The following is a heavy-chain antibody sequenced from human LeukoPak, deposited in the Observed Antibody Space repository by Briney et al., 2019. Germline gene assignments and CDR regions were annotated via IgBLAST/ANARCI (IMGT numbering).Heavy chain of an antibody. CDR2: IIPILGIA. V-gene: IGHV1-69*04. CDR1: GGTFSSYA. CDR3: ARDRGYSGYDLDYFDY. D-gene: IGHD5-12*01. Sequence: SVKVSCKASGGTFSSYAISWVRQAPGQGLEWMGRIIPILGIANYAQKFQGRVTITADKSTSTACMELSSLRSEDTAVYYCARDRGYSGYDLDYFDYWGQGTPVTVSS. J-gene: IGHJ4*02.